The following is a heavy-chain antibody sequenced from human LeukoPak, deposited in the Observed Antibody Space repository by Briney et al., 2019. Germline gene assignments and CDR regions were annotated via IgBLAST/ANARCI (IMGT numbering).Heavy chain of an antibody. D-gene: IGHD1-7*01. CDR1: GDSVSSNSAA. V-gene: IGHV6-1*01. CDR3: ARGELELRAGWFDP. Sequence: SQTLSLTCVISGDSVSSNSAAWNWIRQSPSRGLEWLGRTYYRSKWYNDYAVSVKSRITINPDTSKNQFSLQLNSVTPEDTAVYYCARGELELRAGWFDPWGQGTLVTVSS. CDR2: TYYRSKWYN. J-gene: IGHJ5*02.